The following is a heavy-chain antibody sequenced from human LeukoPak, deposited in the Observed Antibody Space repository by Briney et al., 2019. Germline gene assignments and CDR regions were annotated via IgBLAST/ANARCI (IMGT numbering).Heavy chain of an antibody. CDR2: ISGSGGST. CDR3: ASPLWWLVTYYYYDMDV. Sequence: GGSLRLSCAASGFTFSSYAMSWVRQAPGKGLEWVSAISGSGGSTYYADPVKGRFTISRDNSKNTLYLQMNSLRAEDTAVYYCASPLWWLVTYYYYDMDVWGQGTTVTVSS. V-gene: IGHV3-23*01. CDR1: GFTFSSYA. D-gene: IGHD6-19*01. J-gene: IGHJ6*02.